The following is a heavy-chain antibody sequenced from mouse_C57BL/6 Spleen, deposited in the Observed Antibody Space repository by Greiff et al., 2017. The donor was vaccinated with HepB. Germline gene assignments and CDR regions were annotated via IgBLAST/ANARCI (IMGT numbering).Heavy chain of an antibody. J-gene: IGHJ3*01. Sequence: VQLQQPGAELVKPGASVKLSCKASGYTFTSYWMHWVKQRPGQGLEWIGMIHPNSGSTNYNEKFKSKATLTVDKSSSTAYMQLSSLTSEDSAVYYCARSYDYDEYWFAYWGQGTLVTVSA. D-gene: IGHD2-4*01. CDR1: GYTFTSYW. CDR2: IHPNSGST. CDR3: ARSYDYDEYWFAY. V-gene: IGHV1-64*01.